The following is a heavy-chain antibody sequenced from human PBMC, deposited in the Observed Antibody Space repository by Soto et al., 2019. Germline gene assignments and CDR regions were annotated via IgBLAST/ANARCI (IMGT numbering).Heavy chain of an antibody. D-gene: IGHD1-26*01. Sequence: ASVKVSCKASGYTFTGYYIHWVRQAPGHRLEWMGWIIPNSGDTNYAQNFQGRVTMTRDTSISTAYMELSRLRSDDTAVYYCVRSSPRGATARGVYWGQGTLVTVSS. J-gene: IGHJ4*02. CDR3: VRSSPRGATARGVY. CDR1: GYTFTGYY. V-gene: IGHV1-2*02. CDR2: IIPNSGDT.